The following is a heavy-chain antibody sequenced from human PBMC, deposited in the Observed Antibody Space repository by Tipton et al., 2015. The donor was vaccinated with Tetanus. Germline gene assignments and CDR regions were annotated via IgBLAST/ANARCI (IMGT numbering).Heavy chain of an antibody. D-gene: IGHD5-18*01. CDR3: ARMGFTYGQVVY. V-gene: IGHV4-4*02. CDR2: IYYSGTT. CDR1: GGPVSSSNW. Sequence: TLSLTCDVSGGPVSSSNWWSWVRQAPGKGLEWIGEIYYSGTTNYNPSLKSRVTISTDKSKNQVSLRLTSVTAADTATYYCARMGFTYGQVVYWGQGTLVTVAS. J-gene: IGHJ4*02.